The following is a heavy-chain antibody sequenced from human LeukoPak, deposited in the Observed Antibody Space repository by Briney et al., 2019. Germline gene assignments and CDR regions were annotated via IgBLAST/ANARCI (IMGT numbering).Heavy chain of an antibody. CDR3: ARHPLLWFGYAMTHNWFDP. Sequence: SETLSLTCAVYGGSFSGYYWSWIRQPPGKGLEWIGEINHSGSTNYNPSLKSRVTISVDTSKNQFSLKLSSVTAADTAVYYCARHPLLWFGYAMTHNWFDPWGQGTLVTVSS. CDR2: INHSGST. V-gene: IGHV4-34*01. CDR1: GGSFSGYY. J-gene: IGHJ5*02. D-gene: IGHD3-10*01.